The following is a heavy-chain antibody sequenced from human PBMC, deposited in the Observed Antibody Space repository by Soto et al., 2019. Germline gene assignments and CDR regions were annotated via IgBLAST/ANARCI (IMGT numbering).Heavy chain of an antibody. CDR3: ERDGSGH. Sequence: EVQLVESGGGLVQPGGSLRLSCAASGLTVSTNPMSWVRQAPGKGLEWVSVIYTGGGTHYADSVKGRYTISRDNSKNTVNLQMNSLRPEDTAVYYCERDGSGHWGQGTLVTVSS. V-gene: IGHV3-66*01. J-gene: IGHJ4*02. CDR1: GLTVSTNP. CDR2: IYTGGGT.